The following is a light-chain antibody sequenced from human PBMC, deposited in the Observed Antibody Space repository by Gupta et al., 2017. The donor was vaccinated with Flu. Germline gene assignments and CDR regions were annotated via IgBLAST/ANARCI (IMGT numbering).Light chain of an antibody. Sequence: DIQMTQSPSTLSASVGDRVTITCRASQNIGTWLAWYQQKPGKAPKLLIYMASNLESGVPSRFSGRGSGTEFILTISSLQPDDFATYYCQGYITWWTFGQGTTVEIK. V-gene: IGKV1-5*03. J-gene: IGKJ1*01. CDR1: QNIGTW. CDR2: MAS. CDR3: QGYITWWT.